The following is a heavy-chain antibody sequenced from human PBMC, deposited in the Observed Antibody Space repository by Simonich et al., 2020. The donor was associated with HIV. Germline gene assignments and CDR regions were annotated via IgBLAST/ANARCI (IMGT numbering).Heavy chain of an antibody. V-gene: IGHV1-2*06. Sequence: QEQLVQSGAEVKKPGASVKVSCEASGYTFTGYYIHWVRQAPGQGLDWMGRINPKSGGTNYAQKLQGRGTMTTDTSTSTTYMELRSLRSDDTAVYYCARGTYNGYDWNWFDPWGQGTLVTVSS. CDR2: INPKSGGT. CDR3: ARGTYNGYDWNWFDP. J-gene: IGHJ5*02. D-gene: IGHD5-12*01. CDR1: GYTFTGYY.